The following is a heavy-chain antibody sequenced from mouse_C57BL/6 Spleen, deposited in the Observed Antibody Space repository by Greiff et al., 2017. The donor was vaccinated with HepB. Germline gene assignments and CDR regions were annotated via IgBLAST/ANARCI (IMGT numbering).Heavy chain of an antibody. Sequence: DVMLVESGGGLVKPGGSLKLSCAASGFTFSSYAMSWVRQTPEKRLEWVATISDGGSYTYYPDNVKGRFTISRDNAKNNLYLQMSHLKSEDTAMYYCASPDGYYVAWFAYWGQGTLVTVSA. CDR3: ASPDGYYVAWFAY. CDR1: GFTFSSYA. V-gene: IGHV5-4*03. D-gene: IGHD2-3*01. J-gene: IGHJ3*01. CDR2: ISDGGSYT.